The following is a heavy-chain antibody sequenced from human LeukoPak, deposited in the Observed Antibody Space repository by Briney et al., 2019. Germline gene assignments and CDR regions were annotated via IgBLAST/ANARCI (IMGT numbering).Heavy chain of an antibody. V-gene: IGHV1-69*04. D-gene: IGHD2-2*01. CDR3: ARGYPVYGMDV. CDR1: GGTFSSYA. J-gene: IGHJ6*02. CDR2: IIPILGIA. Sequence: ASVKVSCKASGGTFSSYAISWVRQAPGQGLEWMGRIIPILGIANYAQKFQGRVTITADKSTSTAYMELSSLRSEDTAVYYCARGYPVYGMDVWGQGTTVTVSS.